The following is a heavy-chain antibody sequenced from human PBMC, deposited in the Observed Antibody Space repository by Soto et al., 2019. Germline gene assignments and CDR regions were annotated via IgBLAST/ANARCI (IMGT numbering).Heavy chain of an antibody. D-gene: IGHD2-15*01. Sequence: PGGSLRLSCAASGFTFSSYAMSWVRQAPGKGLEWVSAISGSGGSTYYADSVKGRFTISRDNSKNTLYLQMNSLRAEDTAVYYCAKGDWGCSGGSCYSGGNDAFDIWGQGTMVTVSS. V-gene: IGHV3-23*01. CDR1: GFTFSSYA. CDR3: AKGDWGCSGGSCYSGGNDAFDI. CDR2: ISGSGGST. J-gene: IGHJ3*02.